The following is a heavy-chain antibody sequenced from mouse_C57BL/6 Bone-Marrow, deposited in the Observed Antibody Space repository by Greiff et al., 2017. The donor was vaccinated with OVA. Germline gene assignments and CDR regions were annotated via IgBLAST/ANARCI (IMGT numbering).Heavy chain of an antibody. CDR2: TYPRSGNT. V-gene: IGHV1-81*01. CDR1: GYTFTSYG. CDR3: AREEVIYYGYDGAY. J-gene: IGHJ3*01. D-gene: IGHD2-2*01. Sequence: QVQLQQSGAELARPGASVKLSCKASGYTFTSYGISWVKQRTGQGLEWIGETYPRSGNTYYNEKFKGKATLTADKSSSTAYMELRSLTSEDSAVYFCAREEVIYYGYDGAYWGQGTLVTVSA.